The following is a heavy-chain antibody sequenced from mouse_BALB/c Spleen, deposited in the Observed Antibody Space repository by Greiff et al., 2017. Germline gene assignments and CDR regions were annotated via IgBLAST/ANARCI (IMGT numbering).Heavy chain of an antibody. CDR3: ARDEDGPFDY. D-gene: IGHD2-3*01. CDR1: GFTFSDYG. Sequence: EVKLMESGGGLVQPGGSRKLSCAASGFTFSDYGMAWVRQAPGKGPEWVAFISNLAYSIYYADTVTGRFTISRENAKNTLYLEMSSLRSEDTAMYYCARDEDGPFDYWGQGTTLTVSS. V-gene: IGHV5-15*02. CDR2: ISNLAYSI. J-gene: IGHJ2*01.